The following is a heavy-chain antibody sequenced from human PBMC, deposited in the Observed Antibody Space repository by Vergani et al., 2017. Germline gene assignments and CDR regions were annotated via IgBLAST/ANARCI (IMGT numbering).Heavy chain of an antibody. V-gene: IGHV3-66*02. CDR1: SFSVSSHY. D-gene: IGHD4-17*01. CDR2: INIGGRT. Sequence: LVESGGGLVQPGGSLILSCAASSFSVSSHYMTWVRQAPGKGLEWVSTINIGGRTSYADSVKGRLTLTRDDSKNTLHLQMNSLRPEDTAVYYCARGMTTETTDLDGFDIWGQGKMVSVSS. J-gene: IGHJ3*02. CDR3: ARGMTTETTDLDGFDI.